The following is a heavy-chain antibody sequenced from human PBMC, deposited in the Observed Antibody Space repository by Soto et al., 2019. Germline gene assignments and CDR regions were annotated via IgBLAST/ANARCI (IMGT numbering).Heavy chain of an antibody. D-gene: IGHD2-2*01. CDR1: GYTFSNYG. CDR3: ARKSSSSSWCDP. V-gene: IGHV1-18*01. Sequence: QVLLVQSGAEVKKPGASVKVSCKASGYTFSNYGISWVRQAPGQGLEWMGWISGYNGNTNYAQNLQGRVTMTTDPSTKTAYMDVRSLRSDDTAVYYCARKSSSSSWCDPWGQGTLVTVSS. CDR2: ISGYNGNT. J-gene: IGHJ5*02.